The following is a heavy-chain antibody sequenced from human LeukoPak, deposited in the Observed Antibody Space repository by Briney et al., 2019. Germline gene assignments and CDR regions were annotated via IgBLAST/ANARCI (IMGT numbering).Heavy chain of an antibody. D-gene: IGHD6-19*01. CDR1: GFTFDDYA. CDR3: AKGYSSGWYMLDY. Sequence: GGSLRLSCAASGFTFDDYAMHWVRQAPGKGLEWVSLISGDGGSTYYADSVKGRFTISRDNSKKTLYLQMNTLRAEDTAVYYCAKGYSSGWYMLDYWGQGTLVTVSS. J-gene: IGHJ4*02. V-gene: IGHV3-43*02. CDR2: ISGDGGST.